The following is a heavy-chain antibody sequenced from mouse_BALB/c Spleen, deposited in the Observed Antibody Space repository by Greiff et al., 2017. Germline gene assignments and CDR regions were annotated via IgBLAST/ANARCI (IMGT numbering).Heavy chain of an antibody. Sequence: VQLKESGAELVKPGASVKLSCTASGFNIKDTYMHWVKQRPEQGLAWIGRIDPANGNTKYDPKFQGKATITADTSSNTAYLQLSSLTSEDTAVYYCARDFDYWGQGTTLTVSS. CDR2: IDPANGNT. J-gene: IGHJ2*01. V-gene: IGHV14-3*02. CDR3: ARDFDY. CDR1: GFNIKDTY.